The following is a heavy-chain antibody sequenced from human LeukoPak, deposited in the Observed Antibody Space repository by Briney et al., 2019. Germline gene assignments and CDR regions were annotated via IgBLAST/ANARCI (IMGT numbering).Heavy chain of an antibody. CDR3: ARVGHYYDSCGYYTFDY. CDR1: GYTFTGYY. V-gene: IGHV1-2*02. D-gene: IGHD3-22*01. CDR2: INPKSGDT. Sequence: ASVNVSCKTSGYTFTGYYIHWVRQAPGQGLEWMAWINPKSGDTNYAQTFQGRVTMTGDTSISTAHMELSRLRSDDTALYYCARVGHYYDSCGYYTFDYWGQGTLVTVSS. J-gene: IGHJ4*02.